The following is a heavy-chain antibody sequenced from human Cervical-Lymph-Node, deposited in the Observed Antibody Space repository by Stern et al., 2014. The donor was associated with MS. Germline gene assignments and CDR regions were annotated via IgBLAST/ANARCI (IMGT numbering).Heavy chain of an antibody. Sequence: VQLVESGAEVKKTGSSVKVSCTVSGGPFSSYGINWVRQAPGQGPEWMAGILPIFAATHYAQTFQDRVTITADESTSTVYMELSGLRSEDTAVYYCARAAGERGSGRYDFDSWGQGTLVSVSS. J-gene: IGHJ4*02. CDR2: ILPIFAAT. V-gene: IGHV1-69*01. CDR3: ARAAGERGSGRYDFDS. D-gene: IGHD3-10*01. CDR1: GGPFSSYG.